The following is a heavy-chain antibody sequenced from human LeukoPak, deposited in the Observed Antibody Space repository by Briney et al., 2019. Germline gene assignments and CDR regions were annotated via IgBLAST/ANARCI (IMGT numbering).Heavy chain of an antibody. CDR3: ARSVTPQYFQH. J-gene: IGHJ1*01. V-gene: IGHV7-4-1*02. CDR2: IHPSTGNP. Sequence: ASVKVSCKASGYSFTNYAMNWVRQAPGQGLEWMGWIHPSTGNPTYAQGFTGRFVFSLDTSVSTAYLQISSLKAEDTAVYYCARSVTPQYFQHWGQGTLVTVSS. D-gene: IGHD4-17*01. CDR1: GYSFTNYA.